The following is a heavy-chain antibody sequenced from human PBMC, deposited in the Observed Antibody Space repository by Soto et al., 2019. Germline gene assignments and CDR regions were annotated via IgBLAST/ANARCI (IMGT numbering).Heavy chain of an antibody. CDR1: GFTFSSYG. CDR2: IRYDGSNK. CDR3: ARQYDYGSGSYYPFDY. V-gene: IGHV3-33*01. Sequence: QVQLVESGGGVVQPGRSLRLSCAASGFTFSSYGMHWVRQAPGKGLEWVAVIRYDGSNKYYADSVKGRFTISRDNSKNTLYLQMNSLRDEDKAVYYCARQYDYGSGSYYPFDYWGQGTLVTVSS. J-gene: IGHJ4*02. D-gene: IGHD3-10*01.